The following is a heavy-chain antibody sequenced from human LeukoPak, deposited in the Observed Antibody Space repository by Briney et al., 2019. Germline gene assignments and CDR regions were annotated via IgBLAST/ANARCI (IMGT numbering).Heavy chain of an antibody. CDR3: ARDRGEGTDY. D-gene: IGHD3-16*01. J-gene: IGHJ4*02. CDR1: GFTFSSYS. V-gene: IGHV3-21*01. Sequence: GGSLRLSCAASGFTFSSYSMNWVRQAPGKGLEWVSSISSSSSYIYYADSVKGRFTISRDNAKNSLYLQMNSLRAEDAAVYYCARDRGEGTDYWGQGTLVTVSS. CDR2: ISSSSSYI.